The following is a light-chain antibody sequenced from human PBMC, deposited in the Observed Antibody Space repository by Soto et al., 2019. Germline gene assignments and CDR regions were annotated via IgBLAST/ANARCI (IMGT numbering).Light chain of an antibody. V-gene: IGKV3-20*01. CDR1: QSVSRNF. J-gene: IGKJ2*01. CDR2: GAS. Sequence: EIVLTQSPGTLSLSPGERATLSCRASQSVSRNFLAWYQQKPGQAPRLLIYGASGRAAGIPDRFGGSESGTDFRLAISRLETEDFAVYYCQQYASSPFSFGRRTKLEIK. CDR3: QQYASSPFS.